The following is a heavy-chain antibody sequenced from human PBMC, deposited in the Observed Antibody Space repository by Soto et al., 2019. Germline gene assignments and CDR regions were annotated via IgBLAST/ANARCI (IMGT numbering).Heavy chain of an antibody. J-gene: IGHJ6*02. CDR1: GGTFSSYT. V-gene: IGHV1-69*08. CDR3: ARDRRSGSGSRPYYYYGMDV. D-gene: IGHD3-10*01. Sequence: QVQLVQSGAEVKKPGSSVKVSCKASGGTFSSYTISWVRQAPGQGLEWMGRIIPILGIANYAQKFQGRVTITADKSTSTAYMELSSLRSEDTAVYYCARDRRSGSGSRPYYYYGMDVWGQGTTVTVSS. CDR2: IIPILGIA.